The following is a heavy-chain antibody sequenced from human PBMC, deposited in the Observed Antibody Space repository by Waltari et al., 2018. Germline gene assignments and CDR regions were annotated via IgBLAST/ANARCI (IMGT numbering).Heavy chain of an antibody. CDR1: GFPFSSYW. V-gene: IGHV3-7*01. Sequence: EVQLVESGGGLVQPGGSLRLSCAASGFPFSSYWMSWVRQAPGKGLEWVANIKQDGSEKYYVDSVKGRFTISRDNAKNSLYLQMNSLRAEDTAVYYCARGGFGKTLAYWGQGTLVTVSS. D-gene: IGHD3-10*01. CDR2: IKQDGSEK. J-gene: IGHJ4*02. CDR3: ARGGFGKTLAY.